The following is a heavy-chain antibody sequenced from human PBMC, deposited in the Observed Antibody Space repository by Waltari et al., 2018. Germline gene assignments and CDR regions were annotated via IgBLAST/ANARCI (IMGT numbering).Heavy chain of an antibody. D-gene: IGHD6-13*01. Sequence: QVQLVESGGGVVQPGRSLRLSCAASGFTFNTYGMHWVRQAPGKGLGWGAIIWSDVNTKYYADSVRGRFTSSRDNSKNTLFLQMNSLRAEDTAVYYCARDLVLAAGTRDYWGQGTLVVVSS. CDR3: ARDLVLAAGTRDY. V-gene: IGHV3-33*01. CDR1: GFTFNTYG. CDR2: IWSDVNTK. J-gene: IGHJ4*02.